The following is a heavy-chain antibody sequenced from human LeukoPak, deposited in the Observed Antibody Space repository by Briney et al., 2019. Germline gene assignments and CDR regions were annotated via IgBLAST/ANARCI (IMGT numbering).Heavy chain of an antibody. Sequence: GRSLRLSYAASAFSFSTYAIHWVRQAPGKGLEWVAVISSDGFNKYYADSVKGRFTISRDNSKNTLFLQMNSLGPEDTAVYYCARDLDTAMVNDAFDIWGQGTMVTISS. CDR3: ARDLDTAMVNDAFDI. J-gene: IGHJ3*02. CDR2: ISSDGFNK. D-gene: IGHD5-18*01. V-gene: IGHV3-30*04. CDR1: AFSFSTYA.